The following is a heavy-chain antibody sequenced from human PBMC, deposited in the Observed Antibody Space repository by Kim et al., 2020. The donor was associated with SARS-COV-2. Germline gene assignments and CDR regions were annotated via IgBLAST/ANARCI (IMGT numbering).Heavy chain of an antibody. CDR2: ISYDGSNK. D-gene: IGHD1-26*01. Sequence: GGSLRLSCAASGFTFSSYAMHWVRQAPGKGLEWVAVISYDGSNKYYADSVKGRFTISRDNSKNTLYLQMNSLRAEDTAVYYCARAGGSYVPRLGYWGQGTLVTVSS. CDR3: ARAGGSYVPRLGY. J-gene: IGHJ4*02. CDR1: GFTFSSYA. V-gene: IGHV3-30*04.